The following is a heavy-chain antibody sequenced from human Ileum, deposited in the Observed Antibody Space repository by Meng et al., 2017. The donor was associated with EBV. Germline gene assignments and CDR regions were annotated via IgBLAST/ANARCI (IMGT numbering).Heavy chain of an antibody. J-gene: IGHJ5*02. CDR1: GFIFNNYA. CDR3: AKGRAGNWFDP. Sequence: VELVGSGGGLVRPGVSLRLSCAASGFIFNNYAMSGVRQTPGKGLEWVSAISGGADSTYYVHSVEGRFTISRDNSKNTLYLQMNSLRAEDSAVYYCAKGRAGNWFDPWGQGTLVTVSS. CDR2: ISGGADST. V-gene: IGHV3-23*04.